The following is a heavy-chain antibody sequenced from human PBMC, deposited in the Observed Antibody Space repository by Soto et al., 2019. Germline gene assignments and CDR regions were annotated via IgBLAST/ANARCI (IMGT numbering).Heavy chain of an antibody. CDR1: GFNVSNYE. CDR2: SDRSGGTI. J-gene: IGHJ6*02. V-gene: IGHV3-48*03. CDR3: VRQLHYPHYGLDV. Sequence: PGGSLRLSCAVSGFNVSNYEMVWVRQTPRKGLQSIAYSDRSGGTILYADSVRGRFIISRDNPKNSLSLQMNTLRVEDTAVYYCVRQLHYPHYGLDVWGQGTAVTVSS. D-gene: IGHD2-2*01.